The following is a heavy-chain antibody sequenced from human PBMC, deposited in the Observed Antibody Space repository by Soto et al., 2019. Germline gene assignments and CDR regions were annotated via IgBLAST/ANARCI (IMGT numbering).Heavy chain of an antibody. CDR1: GGSISDISYC. V-gene: IGHV4-39*01. CDR2: MFYSGAT. Sequence: SETLSLTCTVSGGSISDISYCWGWIRQPPGKGLQWIGCMFYSGATYYNPSLKNRVTLSVDASNNEFSLKLVSVTAPDTAVYYCARHKSGSDWLDPWGQGTLVTVSS. D-gene: IGHD2-15*01. CDR3: ARHKSGSDWLDP. J-gene: IGHJ5*02.